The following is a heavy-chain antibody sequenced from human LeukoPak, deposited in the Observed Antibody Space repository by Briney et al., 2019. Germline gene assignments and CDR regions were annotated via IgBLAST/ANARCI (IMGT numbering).Heavy chain of an antibody. J-gene: IGHJ5*02. V-gene: IGHV3-23*01. CDR3: AKAAKIVGATRGNWFDP. CDR2: ISGSGGST. D-gene: IGHD1-26*01. CDR1: GFTFSSYA. Sequence: GGSLRLSCAASGFTFSSYAMSWVRQAPGKGLEWVSAISGSGGSTYYADSVKGRFTISRDNSKNTLYLQMNSLRAEDTAVYYCAKAAKIVGATRGNWFDPWGQGTLVTVSP.